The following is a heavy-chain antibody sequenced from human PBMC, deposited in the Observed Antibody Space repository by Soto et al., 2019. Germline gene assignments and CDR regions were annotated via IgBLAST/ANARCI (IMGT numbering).Heavy chain of an antibody. CDR1: GGSFSGYY. CDR3: ARVKGGYTFDY. J-gene: IGHJ4*02. V-gene: IGHV4-34*01. CDR2: INHSGST. Sequence: ETLSLTCAVYGGSFSGYYWSWIRQPPGKGLEWIGEINHSGSTNYNPSLKGRVTISVDTSKNQFSLKLSSVTAADTAVYYCARVKGGYTFDYWGQGTLVTVSS. D-gene: IGHD5-12*01.